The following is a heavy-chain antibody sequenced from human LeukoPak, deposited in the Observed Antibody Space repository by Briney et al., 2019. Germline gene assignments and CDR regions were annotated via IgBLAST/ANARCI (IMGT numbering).Heavy chain of an antibody. J-gene: IGHJ6*03. CDR2: VSGADGTT. V-gene: IGHV3-23*01. D-gene: IGHD2-2*01. CDR3: AKHWSYCSTTSCFFNYYYYMDV. CDR1: EFTFSTYW. Sequence: GGSLRLSCAASEFTFSTYWMHWVRQAPRKGLEWVSGVSGADGTTYYADSVKGRFTISRDNSKSTLYLQMNNLRAEDTAVYYCAKHWSYCSTTSCFFNYYYYMDVWGKGTTVTVSS.